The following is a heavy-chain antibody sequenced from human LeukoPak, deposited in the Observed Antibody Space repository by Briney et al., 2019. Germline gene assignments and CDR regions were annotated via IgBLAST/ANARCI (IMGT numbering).Heavy chain of an antibody. J-gene: IGHJ4*02. CDR3: ARIDSSGYTFDS. V-gene: IGHV3-7*01. CDR1: GFTFSSYW. D-gene: IGHD3-22*01. Sequence: GGSLRLSCAASGFTFSSYWMNWVRQAPGKGLEWVANIKRGGSVKNYLDSVKGRFTISRDNAKNLLYLQMNSLRAEDTAVYYCARIDSSGYTFDSWGQGTLVTVSS. CDR2: IKRGGSVK.